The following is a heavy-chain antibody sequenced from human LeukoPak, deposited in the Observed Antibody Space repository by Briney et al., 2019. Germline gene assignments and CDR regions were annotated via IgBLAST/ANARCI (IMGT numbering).Heavy chain of an antibody. V-gene: IGHV7-4-1*02. CDR2: ITGDTGDP. J-gene: IGHJ3*02. CDR3: ARVRGFEAAFDI. Sequence: GASVKVSCKASGYSFNSYAINWARQAPGQGLEWMGWITGDTGDPTYAQGFTGRFVFSLDTSVTTAYLQISSLKADDTAVYYCARVRGFEAAFDIWGQGTVVTVSS. CDR1: GYSFNSYA. D-gene: IGHD3-16*01.